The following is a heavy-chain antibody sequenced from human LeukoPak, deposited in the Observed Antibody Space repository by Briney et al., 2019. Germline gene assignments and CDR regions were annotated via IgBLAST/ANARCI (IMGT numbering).Heavy chain of an antibody. J-gene: IGHJ4*02. CDR1: GFTFSNYA. D-gene: IGHD5-18*01. V-gene: IGHV3-23*01. CDR3: ARDSPTWDSYGYFDY. CDR2: ISGSGDST. Sequence: PGGSLRLSCAASGFTFSNYAMSWVRQAPGKGLEWVSAISGSGDSTYSADSVKGRFTISRDNSKNTLYLQMNSLRAEDTAVYYCARDSPTWDSYGYFDYWGQGTLVTVSS.